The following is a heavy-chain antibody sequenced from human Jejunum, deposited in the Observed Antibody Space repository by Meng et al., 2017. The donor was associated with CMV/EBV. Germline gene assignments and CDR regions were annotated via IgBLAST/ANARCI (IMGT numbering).Heavy chain of an antibody. V-gene: IGHV3-33*01. CDR2: VWYDGSRK. CDR1: GLPLNSYG. D-gene: IGHD3-22*01. CDR3: ARDNDGSSHYSQFDY. Sequence: SGLPLNSYGIHWVRKFPGKGLEWVAVVWYDGSRKYFADSVQGRFSISRDDSKNTVYLQMNSLRAEDTAVYYCARDNDGSSHYSQFDYWGQGTLVTVSS. J-gene: IGHJ4*02.